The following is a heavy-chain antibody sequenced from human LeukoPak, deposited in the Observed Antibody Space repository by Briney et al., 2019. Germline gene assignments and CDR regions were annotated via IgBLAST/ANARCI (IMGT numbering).Heavy chain of an antibody. J-gene: IGHJ4*02. Sequence: GGFLRLSCAASGFTFDDYAMHWVRQAPGKGLEWVSGISWNSGSIGYADSVKGRFTISRDNAKNSLYLQMKSLRAEDTAVYYCSRDQYYSGWYVNFWGQGTLVTVSS. CDR1: GFTFDDYA. D-gene: IGHD6-19*01. V-gene: IGHV3-9*01. CDR2: ISWNSGSI. CDR3: SRDQYYSGWYVNF.